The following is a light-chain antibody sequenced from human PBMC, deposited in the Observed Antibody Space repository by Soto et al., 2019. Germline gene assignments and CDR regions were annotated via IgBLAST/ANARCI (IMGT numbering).Light chain of an antibody. CDR1: SSNIGANSD. V-gene: IGLV1-40*01. CDR2: GNT. CDR3: QSYDNSLSGFYV. J-gene: IGLJ1*01. Sequence: QSALAQPPSVSGAPGQRVTISCTGSSSNIGANSDVHWYQQLTGAAPKLLIYGNTNRPSGVSDRFSASKSGTSASLAITGLQAEDEADYYCQSYDNSLSGFYVFGTGTKV.